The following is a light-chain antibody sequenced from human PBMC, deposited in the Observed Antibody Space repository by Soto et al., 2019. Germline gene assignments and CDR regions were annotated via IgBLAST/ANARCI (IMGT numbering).Light chain of an antibody. CDR2: SSN. CDR1: TSNIGGNT. CDR3: AAWDDSVNGPV. J-gene: IGLJ1*01. V-gene: IGLV1-44*01. Sequence: QSVLTQPPSASGAPGQRVTMSCSGSTSNIGGNTVNWFQQLPGTAPKLLIYSSNQRPSGVPDRFSGSKSGTSASLAISGLQSEDEADYYCAAWDDSVNGPVFGSGTKLTVL.